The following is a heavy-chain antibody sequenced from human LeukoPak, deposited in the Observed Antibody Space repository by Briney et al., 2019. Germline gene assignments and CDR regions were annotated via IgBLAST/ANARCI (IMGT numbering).Heavy chain of an antibody. CDR2: IKSKTDGGTT. J-gene: IGHJ4*02. CDR3: TTGYCSSTSCYRFGYFDY. CDR1: GFTFSNAW. Sequence: GGSLRLSCAASGFTFSNAWMSWVRQAPGKGLEWVGRIKSKTDGGTTDCAAPVKGRFTISRDDSKNTLYLQMNSLKTEDTAVYYCTTGYCSSTSCYRFGYFDYWGQGTLVTVSS. V-gene: IGHV3-15*01. D-gene: IGHD2-2*02.